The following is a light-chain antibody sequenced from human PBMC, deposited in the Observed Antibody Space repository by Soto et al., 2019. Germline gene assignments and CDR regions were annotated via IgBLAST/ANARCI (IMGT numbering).Light chain of an antibody. V-gene: IGLV1-40*01. Sequence: QSVLTQPPSVSGAPGQRVTISCTGSSSNIGAGYDVHWYQQLPGTAPKLLIYGHSNRPSGVPDRFSGSKSGTSASLAITGLQAEDEADYYCQSYDSSLSGPVFGGGTKVTVL. CDR2: GHS. CDR3: QSYDSSLSGPV. CDR1: SSNIGAGYD. J-gene: IGLJ2*01.